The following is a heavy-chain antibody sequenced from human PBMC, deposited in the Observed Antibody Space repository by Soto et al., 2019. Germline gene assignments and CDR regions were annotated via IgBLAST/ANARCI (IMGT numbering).Heavy chain of an antibody. D-gene: IGHD3-10*01. CDR3: ARHGKPGVGEWYLDF. J-gene: IGHJ4*02. V-gene: IGHV3-21*01. Sequence: EVQLVESGGGLVKPAGSLRLSCAASGFTFSGYTMNWVRQAPGKGLEWVSSISGSSGFIYYTDSVKGRFTISRDNARNALYLQMNSLRAEDTAVYYCARHGKPGVGEWYLDFWGQGALVTLSS. CDR1: GFTFSGYT. CDR2: ISGSSGFI.